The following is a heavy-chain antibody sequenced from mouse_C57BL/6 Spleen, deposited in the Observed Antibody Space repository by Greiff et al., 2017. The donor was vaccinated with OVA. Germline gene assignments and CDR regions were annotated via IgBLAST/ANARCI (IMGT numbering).Heavy chain of an antibody. CDR3: ARRITTVVAVYAMDY. CDR2: INPYNGGT. CDR1: GYTFTDYY. Sequence: EVQLQQSGPVLVKPGASVKMSCKASGYTFTDYYMNWVKQSHGKSLEWIGVINPYNGGTSYNQKFKGKATLTVDKSSSTAYMELNSLTSEDSAVYYGARRITTVVAVYAMDYWGQGTSVTVSS. D-gene: IGHD1-1*01. J-gene: IGHJ4*01. V-gene: IGHV1-19*01.